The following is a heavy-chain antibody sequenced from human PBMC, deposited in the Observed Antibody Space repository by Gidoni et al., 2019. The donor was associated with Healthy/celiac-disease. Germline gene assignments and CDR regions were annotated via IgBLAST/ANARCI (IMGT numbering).Heavy chain of an antibody. D-gene: IGHD3-22*01. CDR2: ISSSSSYI. J-gene: IGHJ4*02. CDR1: GFTFSSYS. V-gene: IGHV3-21*01. Sequence: EVQLVESGGGLVQPGGSLRLSCAASGFTFSSYSMNWVRQAPGKGLEWVSSISSSSSYIYYADSGKGRFTISRDNAKNSLYLQMNSLRAEDTAVYYCARDRGYYDSSGFRYWGQGTLVTVSS. CDR3: ARDRGYYDSSGFRY.